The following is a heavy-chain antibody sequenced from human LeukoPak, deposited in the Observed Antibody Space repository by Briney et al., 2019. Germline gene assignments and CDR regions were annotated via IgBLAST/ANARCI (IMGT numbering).Heavy chain of an antibody. Sequence: SETLSLTCTVSGGSIGSYSWSWIRQPAGKGLEWIGRIYTSGTTNDNPSLKSRVTISVDKSKNQLSLKLGSVTAADTAVYYCAKDKMDIGSDAFDIWGQGTMLTVSS. D-gene: IGHD1-14*01. CDR2: IYTSGTT. J-gene: IGHJ3*02. CDR3: AKDKMDIGSDAFDI. CDR1: GGSIGSYS. V-gene: IGHV4-4*07.